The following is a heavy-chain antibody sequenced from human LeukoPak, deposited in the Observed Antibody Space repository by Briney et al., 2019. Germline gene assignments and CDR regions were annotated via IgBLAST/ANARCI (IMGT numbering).Heavy chain of an antibody. V-gene: IGHV3-74*01. CDR1: GFTFSTYW. J-gene: IGHJ5*01. CDR2: IDRDGLRE. Sequence: GGSLRLSCAASGFTFSTYWMHWVRQVPGKGLAWLSHIDRDGLREDYADSVRGRFTISRHNAKSTTYLQMNSLRAEDTAVYYCGTSRWSGVVDSWGQGTLVTVSS. CDR3: GTSRWSGVVDS. D-gene: IGHD3-3*01.